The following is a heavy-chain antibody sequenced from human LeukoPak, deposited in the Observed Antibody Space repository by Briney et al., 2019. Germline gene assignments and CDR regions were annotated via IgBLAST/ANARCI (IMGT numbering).Heavy chain of an antibody. CDR1: GYTFTSYD. CDR3: ARGKWKWVATIPYYFDY. CDR2: MNPNSGNT. J-gene: IGHJ4*02. Sequence: GASVKVSCKASGYTFTSYDINWVRQATGQGLEWMGWMNPNSGNTGYAQKFQGRVTMTRNTSISTAYMELSSLRSEDTAVYYCARGKWKWVATIPYYFDYWGQGTLVTVSS. D-gene: IGHD5-12*01. V-gene: IGHV1-8*01.